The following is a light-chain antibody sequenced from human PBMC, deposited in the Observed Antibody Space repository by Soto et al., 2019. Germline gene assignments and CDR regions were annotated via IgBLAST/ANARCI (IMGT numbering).Light chain of an antibody. V-gene: IGLV2-23*01. CDR1: RSDVGRYNL. CDR2: EGS. Sequence: QSALTQPASVSGSPGQSITISCTGTRSDVGRYNLVSWYQQSPGKAPKLIIYEGSKRPSGVCNRFSGSKSGNTASLTISGLQAEDEADYHCCSYAGSTTYVFGTGTKATVL. J-gene: IGLJ1*01. CDR3: CSYAGSTTYV.